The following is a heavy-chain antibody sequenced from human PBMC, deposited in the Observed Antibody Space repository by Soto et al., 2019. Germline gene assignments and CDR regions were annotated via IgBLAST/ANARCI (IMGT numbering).Heavy chain of an antibody. D-gene: IGHD4-17*01. V-gene: IGHV4-31*03. J-gene: IGHJ4*02. Sequence: PSETLSLTCTVSGGSISSGGYFWTWIRQHPGKGLEWIGYTHYSGSTHYNPSLKSRVTISLDTSKNQFSLRLSSVTAADTAVYYCARGSGMTTVRYYFDYWGQGTLVTVSS. CDR2: THYSGST. CDR3: ARGSGMTTVRYYFDY. CDR1: GGSISSGGYF.